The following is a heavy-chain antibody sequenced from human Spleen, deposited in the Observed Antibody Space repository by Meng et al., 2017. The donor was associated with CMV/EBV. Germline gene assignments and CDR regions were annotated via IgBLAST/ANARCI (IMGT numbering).Heavy chain of an antibody. Sequence: SETLSLTCAVYGGSFSDYYWSWIRQPPGKGLEWIGEINHSGSTNYNPSLKSRLTISVDTSKNQFSLNLTSVTAADTAVYYCARDSTSPLDFWGQGTLVTVS. V-gene: IGHV4-34*01. CDR2: INHSGST. J-gene: IGHJ4*02. CDR1: GGSFSDYY. CDR3: ARDSTSPLDF. D-gene: IGHD5-18*01.